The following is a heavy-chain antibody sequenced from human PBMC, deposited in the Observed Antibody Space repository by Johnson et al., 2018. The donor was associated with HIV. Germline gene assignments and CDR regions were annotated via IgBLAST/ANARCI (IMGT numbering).Heavy chain of an antibody. Sequence: MQLVESGGGVVQPGRSLRLSCAASGFTFDDYGMSWVRQAPGKGLEWVSGINWNGGSTGYADSVKGRFTISRDNAKNSLYLQMNSLRAEDTALYYCAREGIAARPGAFDIWGQGTMVTVSS. CDR1: GFTFDDYG. D-gene: IGHD6-6*01. CDR3: AREGIAARPGAFDI. CDR2: INWNGGST. V-gene: IGHV3-20*04. J-gene: IGHJ3*02.